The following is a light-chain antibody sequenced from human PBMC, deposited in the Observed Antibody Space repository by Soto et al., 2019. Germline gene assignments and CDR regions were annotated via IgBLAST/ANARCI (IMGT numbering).Light chain of an antibody. V-gene: IGLV2-14*01. Sequence: QSALTQPASVSGSPGQSVAISCTGTSSDVGAYNYVSWYQQLPGKAPKLLIYDVSHRPSWVSDRFSGSKSGNTASLTISGLQAEDEGDYYRNSYTSSSTLYVFGTGTKVTVL. J-gene: IGLJ1*01. CDR3: NSYTSSSTLYV. CDR2: DVS. CDR1: SSDVGAYNY.